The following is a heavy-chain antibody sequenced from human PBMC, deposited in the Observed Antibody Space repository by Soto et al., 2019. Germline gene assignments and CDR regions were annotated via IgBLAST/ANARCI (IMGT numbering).Heavy chain of an antibody. CDR1: GFTFSSYG. CDR3: AAVEFGY. Sequence: QVQLVESGGGVVQPGRSLRLSCAASGFTFSSYGMHWVRQAPGKGLEWVAVISYDGSNKYYADSVKGRFTISRDNSKNTLYPQMNSLRAEDTAVYYCAAVEFGYWGQGTLVTVSS. CDR2: ISYDGSNK. D-gene: IGHD6-19*01. J-gene: IGHJ4*02. V-gene: IGHV3-30*03.